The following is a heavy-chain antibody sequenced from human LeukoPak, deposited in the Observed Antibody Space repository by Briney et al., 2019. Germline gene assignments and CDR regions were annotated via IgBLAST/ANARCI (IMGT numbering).Heavy chain of an antibody. D-gene: IGHD3-16*01. Sequence: SQPLSLTCAISGDCVSSNSAAWNWIRQSPSRGLEWLGRTYYRSQWYNEYGVSVESRLTISTDTSKNQFSLRLNSVTPEDTAAYYCARELGGFDHWGQGTLVTVSS. CDR1: GDCVSSNSAA. J-gene: IGHJ4*02. V-gene: IGHV6-1*01. CDR2: TYYRSQWYN. CDR3: ARELGGFDH.